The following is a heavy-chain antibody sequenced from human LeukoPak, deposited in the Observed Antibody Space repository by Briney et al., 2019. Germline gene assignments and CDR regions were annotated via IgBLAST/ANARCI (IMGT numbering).Heavy chain of an antibody. D-gene: IGHD3-16*01. CDR1: GYTLTELS. V-gene: IGHV1-24*01. CDR2: FDPEDGGT. J-gene: IGHJ4*02. Sequence: ASVKVSCKVSGYTLTELSMHWVRQAPGKGLEWMGGFDPEDGGTIYAQKFQGRVTMTEDTSTDTAYMELSSLRSEDTAVYYCATAHFGYMGDEYFDYWGQGTLVTVSS. CDR3: ATAHFGYMGDEYFDY.